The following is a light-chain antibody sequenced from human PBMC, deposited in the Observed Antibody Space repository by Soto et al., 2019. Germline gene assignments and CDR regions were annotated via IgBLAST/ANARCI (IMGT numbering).Light chain of an antibody. J-gene: IGLJ1*01. CDR2: EVS. V-gene: IGLV2-23*02. CDR1: STNVGTYQA. Sequence: QSALTQPASVSGSPGQSVTISCTGTSTNVGTYQAISWYQQHPGKAPKLILYEVSQRPSGASDRFSGSKSGNTASLTISGLQAEDEADYHCCSYASSSTYVFGTGTKLTVL. CDR3: CSYASSSTYV.